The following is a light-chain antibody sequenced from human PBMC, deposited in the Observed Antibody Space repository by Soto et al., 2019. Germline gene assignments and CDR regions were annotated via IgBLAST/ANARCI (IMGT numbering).Light chain of an antibody. CDR2: EVA. V-gene: IGLV2-11*01. CDR3: CSYAGNYNLI. J-gene: IGLJ2*01. Sequence: QSVLTQPRSVSGSPGQSVTISCTGTSSDVSGYVSWYQQHPDKAPKLMIYEVAKRPSGVPDRFSGFKSGNTASLTISGLQAEDEADYYCCSYAGNYNLIFGGGTKVTVL. CDR1: SSDVSGY.